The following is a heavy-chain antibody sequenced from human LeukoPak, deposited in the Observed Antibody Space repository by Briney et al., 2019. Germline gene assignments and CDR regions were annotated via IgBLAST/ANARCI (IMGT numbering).Heavy chain of an antibody. CDR3: ASYSSSWEYFDY. Sequence: GGSLRLSCAASRFTVSNNYMSWVRQAPGKGLEWFSVIYSGDNTYYADSVRGRFIVSRDNSKNTLYLQMSSLRAEDTAVYYCASYSSSWEYFDYWGQGTLVTVSS. D-gene: IGHD6-13*01. CDR2: IYSGDNT. J-gene: IGHJ4*02. V-gene: IGHV3-53*01. CDR1: RFTVSNNY.